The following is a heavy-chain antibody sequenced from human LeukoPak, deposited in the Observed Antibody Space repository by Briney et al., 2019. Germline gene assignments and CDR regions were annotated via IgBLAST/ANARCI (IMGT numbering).Heavy chain of an antibody. J-gene: IGHJ4*02. CDR1: GFTFNTHA. Sequence: PGGSLRLSCAASGFTFNTHAMYWVRQGPGKGLEWVAFIRNDGSYKYYVDSVKGRFTISRDNSKNTLFLQLNSVRPEDTALYYCAHLGKRVPGFWGQGTLVTVSS. CDR3: AHLGKRVPGF. V-gene: IGHV3-30*02. CDR2: IRNDGSYK. D-gene: IGHD1-1*01.